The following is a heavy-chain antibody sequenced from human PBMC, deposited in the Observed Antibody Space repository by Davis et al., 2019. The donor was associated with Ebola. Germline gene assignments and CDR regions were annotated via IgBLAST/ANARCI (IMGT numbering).Heavy chain of an antibody. D-gene: IGHD3-10*01. CDR3: ARGWFRAGMDV. CDR1: GDSVSSGG. Sequence: PSETLSLTCAISGDSVSSGGWNWIRQSPSRGLEWLGRTYYNSKWYSDYAVSVKSRITINPDTAKNQFSLQLNSVIPEDTALYYCARGWFRAGMDVWGEGTTVTVSS. V-gene: IGHV6-1*01. CDR2: TYYNSKWYS. J-gene: IGHJ6*04.